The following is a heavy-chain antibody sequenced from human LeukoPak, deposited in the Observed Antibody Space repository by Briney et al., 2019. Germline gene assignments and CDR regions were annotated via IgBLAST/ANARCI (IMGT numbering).Heavy chain of an antibody. V-gene: IGHV3-23*01. CDR1: GFTFSTYA. Sequence: GGSLRLSCAASGFTFSTYAMSWVRQAPGKGLEWVSGISNSASSTYYADSVKGRFTISRDKSRNTLYLQMNSLRAEDTALYYCARDTVGATDYWGQGTLVTVSS. D-gene: IGHD1-26*01. CDR3: ARDTVGATDY. CDR2: ISNSASST. J-gene: IGHJ4*02.